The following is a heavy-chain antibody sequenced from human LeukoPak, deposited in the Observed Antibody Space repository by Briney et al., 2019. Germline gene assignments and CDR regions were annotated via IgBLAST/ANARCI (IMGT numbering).Heavy chain of an antibody. V-gene: IGHV5-51*01. CDR3: ARHSGGLFDSSGYYYFDY. Sequence: GDSLKISCKGSGYRFTNYWIAWVRQMPGKGLEWMGIIYPGDSDTRYSPSFQGQVTISADKSISTAYLQWSSLKASDTAMYYCARHSGGLFDSSGYYYFDYWGQGTLVTVSS. CDR2: IYPGDSDT. J-gene: IGHJ4*02. D-gene: IGHD3-22*01. CDR1: GYRFTNYW.